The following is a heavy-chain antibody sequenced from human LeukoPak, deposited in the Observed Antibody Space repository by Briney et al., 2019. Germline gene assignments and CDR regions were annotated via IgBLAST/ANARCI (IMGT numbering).Heavy chain of an antibody. Sequence: PGGSLRLSCAASGFTISSNHMSWVRQAPGKGLEWVSLIYSGGSTYYADSVKGRFTISRDNSKNTLYLQMNSLRAEDTAVYYCATDGSYGFDYWGQGTLVTVSS. CDR2: IYSGGST. J-gene: IGHJ4*02. CDR1: GFTISSNH. CDR3: ATDGSYGFDY. V-gene: IGHV3-53*01. D-gene: IGHD1-26*01.